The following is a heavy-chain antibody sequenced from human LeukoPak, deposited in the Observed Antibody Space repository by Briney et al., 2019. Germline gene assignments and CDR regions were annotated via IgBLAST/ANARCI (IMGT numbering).Heavy chain of an antibody. J-gene: IGHJ3*02. CDR1: GFTFDDYA. V-gene: IGHV3-43*02. Sequence: GGSLRLSCAASGFTFDDYAMHWVRQAPGKGLEWVSLISGDGGSTYYADSVKGRFTISRDNSKNSLYLQMNSLRTEDTALNYCATSAPVVNDAFDIWGQGTMVTVSS. CDR2: ISGDGGST. D-gene: IGHD2-15*01. CDR3: ATSAPVVNDAFDI.